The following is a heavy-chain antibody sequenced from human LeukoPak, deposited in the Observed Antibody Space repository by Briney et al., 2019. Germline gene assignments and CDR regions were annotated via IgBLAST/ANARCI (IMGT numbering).Heavy chain of an antibody. CDR3: ARRPRGFDI. CDR2: INPSGSST. J-gene: IGHJ3*02. Sequence: ASVKVSCKASGYTFTSYYMHWVRQAPGQGLEWMGLINPSGSSTSYAQKFQGRLSLTRDMSTSTDYMELSSLRSEDTAVYYCARRPRGFDIWGQGTMVTVSS. V-gene: IGHV1-46*01. CDR1: GYTFTSYY.